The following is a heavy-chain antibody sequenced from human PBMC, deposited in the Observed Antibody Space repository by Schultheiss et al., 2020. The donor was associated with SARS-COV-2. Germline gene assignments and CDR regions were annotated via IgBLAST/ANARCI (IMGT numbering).Heavy chain of an antibody. D-gene: IGHD1-26*01. CDR3: ARGGVVGDAFDI. J-gene: IGHJ3*02. V-gene: IGHV3-30*19. CDR1: GFIFSDFG. Sequence: GGSLRLSCAASGFIFSDFGMFWVRQAPGKGLEWVAVISYDGSNKYYADSVKGRFTISRDNSKNTLYLQMNSLRAEDTAVYYCARGGVVGDAFDIWGQGTMVTVSS. CDR2: ISYDGSNK.